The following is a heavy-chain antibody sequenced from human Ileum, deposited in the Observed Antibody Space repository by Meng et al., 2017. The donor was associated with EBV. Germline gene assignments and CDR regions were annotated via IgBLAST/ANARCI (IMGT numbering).Heavy chain of an antibody. Sequence: QVQLVQSGAEVKKPGSSVKVSCKASGGTFSSYAISWVRQAPGQELEWMGGIIPILGIANYAQKFQGRVTITADKSTSTAYMELSSLRSEDTAVYYCARERPGGMATTPYFDYWGQGTLVTVSS. CDR2: IIPILGIA. D-gene: IGHD5-24*01. V-gene: IGHV1-69*10. J-gene: IGHJ4*02. CDR1: GGTFSSYA. CDR3: ARERPGGMATTPYFDY.